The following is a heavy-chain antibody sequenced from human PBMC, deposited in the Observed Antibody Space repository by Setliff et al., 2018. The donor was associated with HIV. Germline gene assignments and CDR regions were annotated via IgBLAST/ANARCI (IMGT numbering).Heavy chain of an antibody. CDR2: IKQDGSDT. CDR3: ARDRDNGGWLQFTLYYFEY. J-gene: IGHJ4*02. V-gene: IGHV3-7*01. D-gene: IGHD5-12*01. CDR1: GFTLSNYW. Sequence: PGESLKISCAASGFTLSNYWMTWVRQAPGKGLEWVANIKQDGSDTYYADSVKGRSTVSRDNAKNLLYLEMNGLRGEDTAVYYCARDRDNGGWLQFTLYYFEYWGQGTLVTVSS.